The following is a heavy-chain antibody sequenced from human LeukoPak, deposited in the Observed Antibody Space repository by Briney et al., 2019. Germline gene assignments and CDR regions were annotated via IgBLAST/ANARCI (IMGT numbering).Heavy chain of an antibody. CDR3: ARLRSYYDILTGRGYFDY. CDR1: GGSMSSSSYY. D-gene: IGHD3-9*01. V-gene: IGHV4-39*01. J-gene: IGHJ4*02. Sequence: SETLSLTCGVSGGSMSSSSYYWGWIRQPPGKGLEWIGTIYYTGRTSYNPSLKRRVTISVDTSKKQFSLKLSSVTAADTAVYYCARLRSYYDILTGRGYFDYWGPGTLVTVSS. CDR2: IYYTGRT.